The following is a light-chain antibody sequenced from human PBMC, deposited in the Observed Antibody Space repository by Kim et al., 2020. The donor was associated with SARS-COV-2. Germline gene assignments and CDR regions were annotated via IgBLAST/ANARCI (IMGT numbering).Light chain of an antibody. V-gene: IGLV1-47*01. CDR1: RSNIGRNY. J-gene: IGLJ1*01. CDR3: ATWDDSLSAHV. Sequence: GLTVTISCSGSRSNIGRNYVYGYQQLPGTAHKLLSCRGDQRPSGVPDRFSGSPSGTSASLAISGLRSEDEADYYCATWDDSLSAHVFGTGTKVTVL. CDR2: RGD.